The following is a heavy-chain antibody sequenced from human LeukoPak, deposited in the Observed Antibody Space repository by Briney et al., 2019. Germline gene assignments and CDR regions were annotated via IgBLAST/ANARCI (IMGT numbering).Heavy chain of an antibody. J-gene: IGHJ4*02. CDR3: AKDRVVVVAAALYFDS. D-gene: IGHD2-15*01. V-gene: IGHV3-23*01. CDR2: ISGSGGST. CDR1: GFTFSNYG. Sequence: GGSLRLSCAASGFTFSNYGMSWVRQAPGKGLEWVSAISGSGGSTYYADSVKGRFTISRDNSKNTLFVQMNSLRAEDTAIYYCAKDRVVVVAAALYFDSWGQGTLVTVSS.